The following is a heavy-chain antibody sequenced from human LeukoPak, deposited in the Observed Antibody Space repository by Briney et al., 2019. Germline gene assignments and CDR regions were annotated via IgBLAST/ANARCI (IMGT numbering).Heavy chain of an antibody. J-gene: IGHJ4*02. V-gene: IGHV1-2*02. CDR1: GYTFIAYD. CDR3: AREVPKYYFDY. CDR2: INPNSGGT. Sequence: ASVKVSCKASGYTFIAYDIHWVRQAPGQGLERMGWINPNSGGTNYAQKFQGRVTMTRDTSISTAYMELSRLRSDDTAVYYCAREVPKYYFDYWGQGTLVTVSS.